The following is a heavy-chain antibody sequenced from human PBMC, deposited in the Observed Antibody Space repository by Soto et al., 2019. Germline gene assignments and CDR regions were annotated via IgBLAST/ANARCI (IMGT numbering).Heavy chain of an antibody. CDR2: IDPSDSYT. V-gene: IGHV5-10-1*01. CDR1: GYSFTSYW. CDR3: ARTGYSSGWYRSPAFDI. J-gene: IGHJ3*02. D-gene: IGHD6-19*01. Sequence: GESLKISCKGSGYSFTSYWISWVRQMPGKGLEWMGRIDPSDSYTNYSPSFQGHVTISADKPISTAYLQWSSLKASDTAMYYCARTGYSSGWYRSPAFDIWGQGTMVTVSS.